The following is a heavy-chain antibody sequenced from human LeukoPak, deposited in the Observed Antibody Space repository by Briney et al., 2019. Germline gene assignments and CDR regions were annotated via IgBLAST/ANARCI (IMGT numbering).Heavy chain of an antibody. CDR1: GGSISSGDYY. CDR2: IYYSGST. Sequence: SQTLSLTCTVSGGSISSGDYYWSWIRQPPGKGLEWFGYIYYSGSTYYNPSLKSRVTISVDTSKNQFSLKLSSVTAADTAVYYCARVAHIVVVPEQNYYYGMDVWGQGTTVTVSS. V-gene: IGHV4-30-4*01. J-gene: IGHJ6*02. D-gene: IGHD2-2*01. CDR3: ARVAHIVVVPEQNYYYGMDV.